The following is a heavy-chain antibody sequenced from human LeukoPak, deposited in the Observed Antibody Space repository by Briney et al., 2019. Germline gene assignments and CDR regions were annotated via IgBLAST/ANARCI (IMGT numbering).Heavy chain of an antibody. Sequence: SETPSLTCAVYGGSFSGYYWSWIRQPPGKGLEWIGEINDSGSSNYSPSLKSRVTISVDASKNQFSLTLSSVTAADTAVYYCARLPTDYDYVWGSSYWGQGTLVTVSS. J-gene: IGHJ4*02. CDR3: ARLPTDYDYVWGSSY. D-gene: IGHD3-16*01. V-gene: IGHV4-34*01. CDR2: INDSGSS. CDR1: GGSFSGYY.